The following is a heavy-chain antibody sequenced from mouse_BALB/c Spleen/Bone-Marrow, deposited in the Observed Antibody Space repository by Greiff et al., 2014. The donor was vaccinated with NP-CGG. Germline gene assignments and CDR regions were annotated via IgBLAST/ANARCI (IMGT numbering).Heavy chain of an antibody. D-gene: IGHD5-1-1*01. CDR3: ARIPNPLYYYAMDY. J-gene: IGHJ4*01. CDR2: INPYNGGT. V-gene: IGHV1-18*01. Sequence: EVQLQQSGPELVKPGASMKISCKASGYSFTGYTMNWVKQSHGKNLEWIGLINPYNGGTSYNQKFKGKATLTVDKSSSSAYMELLSLTSEDSAVYYCARIPNPLYYYAMDYWGQGTSVTVSS. CDR1: GYSFTGYT.